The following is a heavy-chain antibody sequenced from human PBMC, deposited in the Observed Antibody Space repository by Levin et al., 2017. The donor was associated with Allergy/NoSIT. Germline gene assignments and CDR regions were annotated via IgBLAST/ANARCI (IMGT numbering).Heavy chain of an antibody. D-gene: IGHD4-17*01. CDR1: GGSFSGYY. J-gene: IGHJ4*02. V-gene: IGHV4-34*01. Sequence: PSQTLSLTCAVYGGSFSGYYWSWIRQPPGKGLEWIGEINHSGSTNYNPSLKSRVTISVDTSKNQFSLKLSSVTAADTAVYYCARDGDYVVDYWGQGTLVTVSS. CDR3: ARDGDYVVDY. CDR2: INHSGST.